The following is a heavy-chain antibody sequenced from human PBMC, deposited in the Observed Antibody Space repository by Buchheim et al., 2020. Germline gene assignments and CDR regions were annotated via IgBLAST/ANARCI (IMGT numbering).Heavy chain of an antibody. CDR1: GGSISSSNW. V-gene: IGHV4-4*02. CDR2: IYHSGST. Sequence: QVQLQESGPGLVKPSGTLSLTCGVSGGSISSSNWWSWVRQPPGQGLEWIGEIYHSGSTNYNPSLKSRVTISVKKSENQFARKLSSVTAADTAMYYCARVYSSSSPRFDPCGQGTL. J-gene: IGHJ5*02. CDR3: ARVYSSSSPRFDP. D-gene: IGHD6-6*01.